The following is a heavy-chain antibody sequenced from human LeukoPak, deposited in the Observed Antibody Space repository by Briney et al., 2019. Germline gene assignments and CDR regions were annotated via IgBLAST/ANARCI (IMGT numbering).Heavy chain of an antibody. J-gene: IGHJ5*02. V-gene: IGHV4-4*07. CDR3: ARDIVGATTAWFDP. CDR1: GGSISSYY. CDR2: IYTSGST. Sequence: SETLSLTCTVSGGSISSYYWSWIRQPAGKGLEWIGRIYTSGSTNYNPSLKSRVTMSVDTSKNQFSLKLSSATAADTAVYYCARDIVGATTAWFDPWGQGTLVTVSS. D-gene: IGHD1-26*01.